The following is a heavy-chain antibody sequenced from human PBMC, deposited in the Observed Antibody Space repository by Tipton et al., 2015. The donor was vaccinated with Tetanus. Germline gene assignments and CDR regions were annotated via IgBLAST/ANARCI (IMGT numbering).Heavy chain of an antibody. CDR3: AKLFRVRARGITMVVVVPPGYFAS. CDR1: GASISNSSSY. J-gene: IGHJ4*02. CDR2: IYFSGST. D-gene: IGHD3-22*01. V-gene: IGHV4-39*01. Sequence: TLSLTCTVSGASISNSSSYWGWIRQSPGKGLEWIGNIYFSGSTYYNPSLKSRVTISVDTSKNQFSLRLNSVTAADTAVYYCAKLFRVRARGITMVVVVPPGYFASWGQGTLFPVSS.